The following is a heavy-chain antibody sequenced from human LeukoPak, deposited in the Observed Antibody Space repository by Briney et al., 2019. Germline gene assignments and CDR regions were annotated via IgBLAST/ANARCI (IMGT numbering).Heavy chain of an antibody. CDR1: GFTFISYW. CDR3: ARNQRRLDY. D-gene: IGHD1-14*01. Sequence: PGGSLRLSCAASGFTFISYWMSWVRQAPGEGLELVADRKQDGSEKYYVDSLKGRFTISRDNAKNSLYLQMNSLRAEDTAVYYCARNQRRLDYWGQRTLVTVSS. J-gene: IGHJ4*02. V-gene: IGHV3-7*01. CDR2: RKQDGSEK.